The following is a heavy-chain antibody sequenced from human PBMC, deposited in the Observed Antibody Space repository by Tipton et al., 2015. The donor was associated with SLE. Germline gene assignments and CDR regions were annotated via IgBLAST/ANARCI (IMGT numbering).Heavy chain of an antibody. J-gene: IGHJ6*02. CDR3: ARGGTTSYYYYGMDV. V-gene: IGHV4-4*07. Sequence: TLSLTCTVPGGSISSYYWSWIRQPAGKGLEWIGRIYTSGSTNYNPSLKSRVTMSVDTSKNQFSLKLSSVTAADTAVYYCARGGTTSYYYYGMDVWGQGTTVTVSS. D-gene: IGHD4-11*01. CDR1: GGSISSYY. CDR2: IYTSGST.